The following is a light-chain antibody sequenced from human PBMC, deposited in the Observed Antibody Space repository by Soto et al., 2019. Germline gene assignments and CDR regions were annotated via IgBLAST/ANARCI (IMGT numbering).Light chain of an antibody. CDR1: QSVSSN. CDR2: GAS. Sequence: EIVMTQSPATLSVSPGERATLSCRASQSVSSNLAWYQQKPGQAPRLLIYGASTRATGIPSRFSGSGSGTEFTLTISSPQSEDSAVYYCQQYRNWPRTFGQGTKVDIK. V-gene: IGKV3-15*01. J-gene: IGKJ1*01. CDR3: QQYRNWPRT.